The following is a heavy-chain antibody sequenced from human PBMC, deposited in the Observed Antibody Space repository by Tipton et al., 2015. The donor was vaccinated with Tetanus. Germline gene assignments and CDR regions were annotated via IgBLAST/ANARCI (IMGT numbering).Heavy chain of an antibody. CDR2: VSAYNGRT. V-gene: IGHV1-18*01. Sequence: QLVQSGDEVKRPGASVKVSCKASGYTFTSYGINWVRQAPGQGLEWMGWVSAYNGRTNYAQEVRDRVTMTTDTSTSTAYMELRSLRSDDTALYYCARDVRAEMGFDYWGRGTRVTVSS. J-gene: IGHJ4*02. D-gene: IGHD1-26*01. CDR3: ARDVRAEMGFDY. CDR1: GYTFTSYG.